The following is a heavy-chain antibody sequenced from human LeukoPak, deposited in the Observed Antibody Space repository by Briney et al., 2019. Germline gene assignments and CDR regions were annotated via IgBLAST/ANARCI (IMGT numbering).Heavy chain of an antibody. CDR2: ISAYNGNT. V-gene: IGHV1-18*01. Sequence: ASVKVSCKASGYTFTSYGISWVRQAPGQGLEWMGWISAYNGNTNYAQKLQGRATMTTDTSTSTAYMELRSLRSDDTAVYYCARVAPYCSSTSCYYYYGMDVWGQGTTVTVSS. D-gene: IGHD2-2*01. CDR3: ARVAPYCSSTSCYYYYGMDV. J-gene: IGHJ6*02. CDR1: GYTFTSYG.